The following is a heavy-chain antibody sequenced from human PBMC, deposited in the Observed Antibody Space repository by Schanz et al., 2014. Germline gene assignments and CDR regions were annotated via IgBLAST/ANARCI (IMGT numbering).Heavy chain of an antibody. D-gene: IGHD3-10*01. Sequence: EVHLLESGGGLVPPGGSLRLSCAASGFTFSSYAMSWVRQAPGKGLEWVSAISGGGGTTYYADSVKGRFTISGDSSKYTVYLQMNSLRAEDTAVYYCAKGRFGELSAIDIWGQGTMVTVSS. CDR3: AKGRFGELSAIDI. CDR2: ISGGGGTT. J-gene: IGHJ3*02. V-gene: IGHV3-23*01. CDR1: GFTFSSYA.